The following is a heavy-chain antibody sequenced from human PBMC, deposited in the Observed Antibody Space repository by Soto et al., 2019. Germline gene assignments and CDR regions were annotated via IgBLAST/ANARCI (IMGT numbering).Heavy chain of an antibody. V-gene: IGHV4-59*01. CDR2: VYYTGST. CDR1: GGSISGSY. D-gene: IGHD6-19*01. Sequence: SETLSLTCSVSGGSISGSYWSWIRQSPGKGLEWLGYVYYTGSTNYSPSLRSRVSISVDTSKNEFSLRLSSVTAADTAVYFCARSVAVPGAHIDYWGQGTQLTVSS. J-gene: IGHJ4*02. CDR3: ARSVAVPGAHIDY.